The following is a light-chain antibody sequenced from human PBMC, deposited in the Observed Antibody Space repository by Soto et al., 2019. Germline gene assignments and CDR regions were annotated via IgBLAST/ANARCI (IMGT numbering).Light chain of an antibody. J-gene: IGKJ1*01. CDR2: DAS. CDR1: QSVSNW. V-gene: IGKV1-5*01. Sequence: DIQMTQSPSTLSASVGDRVTSTCRASQSVSNWLAWYQQKPGKAPNLLIYDASSLESGVPSRFSGSGSGTEFTLTISSLQPDDFATYSCQQYTPNSRTFGQGTKVHIK. CDR3: QQYTPNSRT.